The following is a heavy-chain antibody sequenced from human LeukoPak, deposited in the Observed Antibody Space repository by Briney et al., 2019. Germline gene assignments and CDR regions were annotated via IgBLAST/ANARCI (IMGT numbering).Heavy chain of an antibody. CDR3: AKSNGYGLIDI. J-gene: IGHJ3*02. V-gene: IGHV4-59*12. Sequence: SETLSLTRTVSGGSINSYYWSWIREPPGKGLEWSGYIYYSGRTNYNPSLKSRVTISLDTSRNQFSLKLNSVTAADTAVYYRAKSNGYGLIDIWGQGTMVTVSS. CDR2: IYYSGRT. CDR1: GGSINSYY. D-gene: IGHD3-22*01.